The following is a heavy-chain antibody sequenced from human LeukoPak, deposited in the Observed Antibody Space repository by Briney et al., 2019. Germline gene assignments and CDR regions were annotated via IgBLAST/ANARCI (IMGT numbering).Heavy chain of an antibody. CDR3: ARDFYDILTGYGQYYYYGMDV. J-gene: IGHJ6*02. CDR2: INPNSGGT. CDR1: GYTFTGYY. D-gene: IGHD3-9*01. Sequence: APVKVSCKASGYTFTGYYMHWVRQAPGQGLEWMGWINPNSGGTNYAQKFQGRVTMTRDTSISTAYMELSRLRSDDAAVYYCARDFYDILTGYGQYYYYGMDVWGQGTTVTVSS. V-gene: IGHV1-2*02.